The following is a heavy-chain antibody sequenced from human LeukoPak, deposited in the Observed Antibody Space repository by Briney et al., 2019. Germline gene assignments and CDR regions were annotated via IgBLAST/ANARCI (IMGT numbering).Heavy chain of an antibody. V-gene: IGHV4-31*03. Sequence: SQTLSLTCTVSGGSISSGGYSWSWIRQHPGKGLEWFGYIYYSGSTNYNPSLKSRVTISVDTSKNQFSLKLSSVTAADTAVYYCAWLWYYVWSPADYWGEGALFTVSS. J-gene: IGHJ4*02. CDR3: AWLWYYVWSPADY. D-gene: IGHD3-10*02. CDR2: IYYSGST. CDR1: GGSISSGGYS.